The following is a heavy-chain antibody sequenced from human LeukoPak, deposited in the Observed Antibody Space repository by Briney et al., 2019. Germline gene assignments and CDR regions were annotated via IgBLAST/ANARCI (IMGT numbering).Heavy chain of an antibody. CDR1: GGSFSSGNYY. CDR3: ARSYYYDSSGSKDAFDI. D-gene: IGHD3-22*01. J-gene: IGHJ3*02. Sequence: SETLSLTCAVYGGSFSSGNYYWNWIRQPAGKGLEWIGRVYPSGSTNYNPSLKSRVTISVDTSKNQFSLKLSSVTAADTAMYYCARSYYYDSSGSKDAFDIWGQGTMVTVSS. CDR2: VYPSGST. V-gene: IGHV4-61*02.